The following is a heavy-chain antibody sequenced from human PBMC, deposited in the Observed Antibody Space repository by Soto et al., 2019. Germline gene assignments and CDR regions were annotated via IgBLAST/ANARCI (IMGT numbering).Heavy chain of an antibody. J-gene: IGHJ4*02. V-gene: IGHV1-69*02. Sequence: QVQLVQSGAEVRKPGSSVKVSCQASGGTFSNSTVTWVRQAPGQGLEWMGRLIHILGLANYAQKFRGRLTITSDKPTTTAYMELSSLRSEDTAIYYCARFKLGDDYWGQGTLVTVSS. CDR1: GGTFSNST. CDR3: ARFKLGDDY. D-gene: IGHD5-12*01. CDR2: LIHILGLA.